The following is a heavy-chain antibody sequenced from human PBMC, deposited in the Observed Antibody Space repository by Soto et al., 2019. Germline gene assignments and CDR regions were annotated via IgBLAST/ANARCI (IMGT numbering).Heavy chain of an antibody. V-gene: IGHV3-33*01. CDR3: ARGWYCGGDCYEWYFDL. J-gene: IGHJ2*01. CDR2: IWYDGSNK. D-gene: IGHD2-21*02. CDR1: GFTFSTYG. Sequence: HVQLVESGGGVVQPGRSLRLSCAASGFTFSTYGMHWVRQAPGKGLEWVAVIWYDGSNKYYADSVKGRFTISRDNSXNXXYLQMNSLRAEDTALYYCARGWYCGGDCYEWYFDLWGRGTLVTVSS.